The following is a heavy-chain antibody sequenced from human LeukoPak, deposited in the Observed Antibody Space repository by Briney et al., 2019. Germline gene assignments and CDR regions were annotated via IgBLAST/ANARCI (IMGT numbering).Heavy chain of an antibody. CDR2: FGPEDGET. CDR3: ATVPVPLYSGYDPYYFDY. J-gene: IGHJ4*02. Sequence: ASVKVSCKVSGYTLTELSMHWVRQAPGKGLEWMGGFGPEDGETIYAQKFQGRVTMTEDTSTDTAYMELSSLRSEDTAVYYCATVPVPLYSGYDPYYFDYWGQGTLVTVSS. CDR1: GYTLTELS. V-gene: IGHV1-24*01. D-gene: IGHD5-12*01.